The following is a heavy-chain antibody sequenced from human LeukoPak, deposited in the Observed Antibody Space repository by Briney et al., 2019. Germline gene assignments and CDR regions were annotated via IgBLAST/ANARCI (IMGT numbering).Heavy chain of an antibody. Sequence: GASVKVSCKASGYTFTSYYMHWVRQAPGQGLEWMGWINPNSGGTNYAQKFQGRVTMTRDTSISTAYMELSRLRSDDTAVYYCARGGITIFGVVSTSNWFDPWGQGTLVTVSS. J-gene: IGHJ5*02. D-gene: IGHD3-3*01. CDR3: ARGGITIFGVVSTSNWFDP. CDR2: INPNSGGT. CDR1: GYTFTSYY. V-gene: IGHV1-2*02.